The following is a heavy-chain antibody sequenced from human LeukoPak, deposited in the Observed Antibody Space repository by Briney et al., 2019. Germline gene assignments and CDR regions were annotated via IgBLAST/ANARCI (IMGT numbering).Heavy chain of an antibody. J-gene: IGHJ4*02. CDR2: ISAYNGNT. V-gene: IGHV1-18*01. CDR3: APVEREYFDNSGYYNF. Sequence: SGKVSCKSSGYTFTIYGISWVRQAPGQGLGWMGWISAYNGNTNYAQKIHDRVTMTEDTTTNKAYTELSSLRSEDPAVYYCAPVEREYFDNSGYYNFWGQGPLVTVSS. CDR1: GYTFTIYG. D-gene: IGHD3-22*01.